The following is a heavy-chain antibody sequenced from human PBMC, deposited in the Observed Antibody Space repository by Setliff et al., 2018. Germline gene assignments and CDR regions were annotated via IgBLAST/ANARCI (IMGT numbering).Heavy chain of an antibody. D-gene: IGHD4-4*01. J-gene: IGHJ6*03. V-gene: IGHV1-18*01. CDR2: ISAYNGNT. CDR1: GGTFRSYG. CDR3: ARADYIRYFYMDA. Sequence: ASVKVSCKASGGTFRSYGISWVRQAPGQGLEWMGWISAYNGNTNYAQNLQDRVTMTTDTSTSTAYMELSSLRSEDTAVYYCARADYIRYFYMDAWGKGTTVTVSS.